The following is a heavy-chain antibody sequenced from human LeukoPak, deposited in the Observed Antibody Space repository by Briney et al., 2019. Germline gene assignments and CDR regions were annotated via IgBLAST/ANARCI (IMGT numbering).Heavy chain of an antibody. Sequence: ASVKVSCKVSGYTFTDYYMHWVQQAPGKGLEWMGLVDPEDGETIYAEKFQGRVTITADTSTDTAYMELSSLRSEDTAVYYCARAAARWLQLSYWGQGTLVTVSS. J-gene: IGHJ4*02. V-gene: IGHV1-69-2*01. CDR1: GYTFTDYY. D-gene: IGHD5-24*01. CDR2: VDPEDGET. CDR3: ARAAARWLQLSY.